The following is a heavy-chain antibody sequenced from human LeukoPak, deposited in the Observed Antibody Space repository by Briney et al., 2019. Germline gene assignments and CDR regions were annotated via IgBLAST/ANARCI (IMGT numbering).Heavy chain of an antibody. CDR3: STLFYN. V-gene: IGHV3-30-3*01. Sequence: GGSLRLSRAVSGFTFSDYAMHWVRQAPGRGLEWVAVISNDGNNKYYTDSVKGRFTISRDNSKNTLFLQMNSLTAEDTAVYYCSTLFYNWGQGTLVTVSS. CDR2: ISNDGNNK. J-gene: IGHJ4*02. CDR1: GFTFSDYA.